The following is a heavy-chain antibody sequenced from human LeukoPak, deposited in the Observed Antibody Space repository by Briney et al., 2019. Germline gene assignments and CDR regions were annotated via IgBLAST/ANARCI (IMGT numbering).Heavy chain of an antibody. CDR1: GFIFGSYW. D-gene: IGHD3-16*01. CDR3: ARHLRFGGVDY. Sequence: GGSLRLSCTGSGFIFGSYWMSWVRQAPGKGLEWVANIKQDGSEKYYVDSVKGRFTISRDNAKNSLYLQMSSLRAEDTAVYYCARHLRFGGVDYWGQGTLVTVSS. CDR2: IKQDGSEK. V-gene: IGHV3-7*01. J-gene: IGHJ4*02.